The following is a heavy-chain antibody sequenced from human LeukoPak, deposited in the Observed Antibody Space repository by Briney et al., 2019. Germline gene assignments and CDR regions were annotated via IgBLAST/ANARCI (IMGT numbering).Heavy chain of an antibody. CDR2: ISYDGSNK. CDR3: AKSPIGLWGVDY. V-gene: IGHV3-30*18. CDR1: GFTFSSYG. J-gene: IGHJ4*02. Sequence: PGRSLRLSCAASGFTFSSYGMHWVRQAPGKGLVWVAVISYDGSNKYYADSVKGRFTISRDNSKNTLYLQMNSLRAEDTAVYYCAKSPIGLWGVDYWGQGTLVTVSS. D-gene: IGHD3-10*01.